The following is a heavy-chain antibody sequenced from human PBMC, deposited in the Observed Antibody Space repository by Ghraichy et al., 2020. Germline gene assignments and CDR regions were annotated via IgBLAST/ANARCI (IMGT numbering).Heavy chain of an antibody. Sequence: ASVKVSCKASGYTFTNYDINWVRQATGQGLEWMGWMHPNSGNTGYAHKFQGRITMTRNTSISTAYMELSSLRSEDTAVYYCARAGSGSYYQFDYWGQGTLVTVSS. V-gene: IGHV1-8*01. D-gene: IGHD3-10*01. CDR1: GYTFTNYD. CDR2: MHPNSGNT. J-gene: IGHJ4*02. CDR3: ARAGSGSYYQFDY.